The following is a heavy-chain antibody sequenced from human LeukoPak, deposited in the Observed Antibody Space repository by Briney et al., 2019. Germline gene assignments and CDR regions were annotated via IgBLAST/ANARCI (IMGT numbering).Heavy chain of an antibody. CDR1: GGSISSGDYY. J-gene: IGHJ4*02. CDR3: ARDGVVVTALGREVSPDY. V-gene: IGHV4-30-4*01. CDR2: IYYSGST. Sequence: SETLSLTCTVSGGSISSGDYYWSWIRQPPGKGLEWIGYIYYSGSTYYNPSLKSRVTISVDTSKNQFSLKLSSVTAADTAVYYCARDGVVVTALGREVSPDYWGQGTLVTVSS. D-gene: IGHD2-21*02.